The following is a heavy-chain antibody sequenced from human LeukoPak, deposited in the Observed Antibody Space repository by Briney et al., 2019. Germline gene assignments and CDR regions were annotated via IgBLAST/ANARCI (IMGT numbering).Heavy chain of an antibody. CDR3: ARGKITMIDY. D-gene: IGHD3-22*01. V-gene: IGHV4-30-2*01. J-gene: IGHJ4*02. CDR1: GGSISSGGYS. CDR2: IYHSGST. Sequence: SETLSLTCAVSGGSISSGGYSWSWIRQPPGKGLEWIGYIYHSGSTYYNPSLKSRVTISVDRSKNQFSLKLGSVTAADTAVYYCARGKITMIDYWGQGTLVTVSS.